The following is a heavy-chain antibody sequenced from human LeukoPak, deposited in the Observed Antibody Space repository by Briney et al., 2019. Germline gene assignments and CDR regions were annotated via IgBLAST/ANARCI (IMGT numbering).Heavy chain of an antibody. V-gene: IGHV1-8*01. CDR1: GCTFTSYD. D-gene: IGHD3-9*01. J-gene: IGHJ4*02. CDR2: MNPNSGNT. CDR3: ARDSGRYDILTGFDY. Sequence: GASVKVSCKASGCTFTSYDINWVRQATGQGLEWMGWMNPNSGNTGYAQKFQGRVTITADESTSTAYMELSSLRSEDTAVYYCARDSGRYDILTGFDYWGQGTLVTVSS.